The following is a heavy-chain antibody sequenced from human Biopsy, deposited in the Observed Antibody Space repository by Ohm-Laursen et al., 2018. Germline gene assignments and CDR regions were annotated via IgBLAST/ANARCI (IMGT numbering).Heavy chain of an antibody. V-gene: IGHV4-59*08. Sequence: SETLSLTCAVSYVSISGHFWSWIRPAPGKGLEWIGRVYYNGNTNYSPSLKSRATISLDTSKDRFSLKLTSVTAADTAVFYCARHGSQGYCTGGSCVDYWGQGALVTVSS. CDR2: VYYNGNT. D-gene: IGHD2-15*01. CDR1: YVSISGHF. CDR3: ARHGSQGYCTGGSCVDY. J-gene: IGHJ4*02.